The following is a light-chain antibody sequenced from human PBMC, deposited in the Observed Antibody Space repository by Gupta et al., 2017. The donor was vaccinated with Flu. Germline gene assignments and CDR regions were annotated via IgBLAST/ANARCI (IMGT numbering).Light chain of an antibody. CDR1: QSLLHSNGYNY. CDR2: LGS. V-gene: IGKV2-28*01. J-gene: IGKJ1*01. Sequence: DVVMTQSPLSLSVTPGEPASISCRSSQSLLHSNGYNYLDWYLQKPGQSPQLLIYLGSTRASGVPDRFSGSGSGTDFTLEISRVEAEDVGVYYCMKALQAPGAFGQGTKAEIK. CDR3: MKALQAPGA.